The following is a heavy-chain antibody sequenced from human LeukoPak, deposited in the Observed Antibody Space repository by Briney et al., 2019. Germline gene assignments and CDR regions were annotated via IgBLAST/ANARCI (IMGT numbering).Heavy chain of an antibody. Sequence: ASVKVSCKASGYTFTSYDINWVRQATGQGLEWMGWINPNSGGTNYAQKFQGRVTMTRDTSISTAYMELSRLRSDDTAVYYCAREAVYYYGSGSYYYYYYMDVWGKGTTVTISS. J-gene: IGHJ6*03. CDR3: AREAVYYYGSGSYYYYYYMDV. CDR2: INPNSGGT. D-gene: IGHD3-10*01. V-gene: IGHV1-2*02. CDR1: GYTFTSYD.